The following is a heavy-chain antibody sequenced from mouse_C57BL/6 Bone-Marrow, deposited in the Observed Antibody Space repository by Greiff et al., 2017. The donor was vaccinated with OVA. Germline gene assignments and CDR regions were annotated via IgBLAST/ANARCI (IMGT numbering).Heavy chain of an antibody. J-gene: IGHJ2*01. CDR3: ARFPLDDGWGENYFDY. D-gene: IGHD2-3*01. V-gene: IGHV7-3*01. CDR1: GFTFTDYY. Sequence: EVMLVESGGGLVQPGGSLSLSCAASGFTFTDYYMSWVRQPPGKALEWLGFIRNKANGYTTEYSASVKGRFTISRDNSQSILYRQMNALRAEDSATYYCARFPLDDGWGENYFDYWGQGTTLTVSS. CDR2: IRNKANGYTT.